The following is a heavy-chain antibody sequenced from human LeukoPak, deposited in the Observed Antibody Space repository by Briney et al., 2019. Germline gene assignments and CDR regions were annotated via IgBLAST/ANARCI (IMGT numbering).Heavy chain of an antibody. J-gene: IGHJ3*01. D-gene: IGHD3-22*01. CDR1: GYTFTSHY. CDR2: INPSGSST. V-gene: IGHV1-46*01. CDR3: ARAEYYYDTSLSGSFHL. Sequence: ASVTVSCKASGYTFTSHYMHWVRQAPGQGLEWMGLINPSGSSTMYAQKFQGRVIISRDMSTNTVYMELGSLRSEDTAVYYCARAEYYYDTSLSGSFHLWGQGTMVTVSS.